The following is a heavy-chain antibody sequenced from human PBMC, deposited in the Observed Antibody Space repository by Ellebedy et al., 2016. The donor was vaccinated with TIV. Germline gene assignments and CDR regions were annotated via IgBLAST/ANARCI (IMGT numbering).Heavy chain of an antibody. CDR1: GGSLSRSSSY. CDR2: IYYTGST. Sequence: SETLSLTCTVSGGSLSRSSSYWGWIRQSPQKGLEWIGSIYYTGSTDYNPSLKSRVAISADTSKNQFSLRLSSVTAADTAVYYCARWFGELLYVRWFDPWGQGTLVTVSS. CDR3: ARWFGELLYVRWFDP. D-gene: IGHD3-10*01. J-gene: IGHJ5*02. V-gene: IGHV4-39*01.